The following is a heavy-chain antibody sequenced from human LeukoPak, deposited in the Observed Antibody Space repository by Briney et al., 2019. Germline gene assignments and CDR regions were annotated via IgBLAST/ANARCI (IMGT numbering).Heavy chain of an antibody. Sequence: GGSLRLSCAASGFTFSSYDMHWVRQATGKGLEWVSAIGVAANTFYSGSVKGRFTIPRENAKNSLYLLMSSLRAEDTAVYYCVRQKTPHGNLDYWGQGTLVTVSS. J-gene: IGHJ4*02. CDR3: VRQKTPHGNLDY. V-gene: IGHV3-13*01. CDR2: IGVAANT. CDR1: GFTFSSYD. D-gene: IGHD1-14*01.